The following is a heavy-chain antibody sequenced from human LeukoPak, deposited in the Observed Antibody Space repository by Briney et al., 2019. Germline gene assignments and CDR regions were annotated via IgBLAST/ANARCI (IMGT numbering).Heavy chain of an antibody. Sequence: GGSLRLSFAASGFTFSSYGMHWVRQAPGKGLEWVAFIRYDGSNKYYADSVKGRFTISRDNSKNTLYLQMNSLRAEDTAVYYCTTGLMVRGVIGRHDYWGQGTLVTVSS. D-gene: IGHD3-10*01. CDR1: GFTFSSYG. CDR3: TTGLMVRGVIGRHDY. V-gene: IGHV3-30*02. J-gene: IGHJ4*02. CDR2: IRYDGSNK.